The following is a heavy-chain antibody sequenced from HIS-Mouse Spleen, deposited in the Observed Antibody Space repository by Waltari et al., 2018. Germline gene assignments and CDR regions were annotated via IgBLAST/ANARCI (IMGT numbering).Heavy chain of an antibody. Sequence: QLQLQESGPGLVKPSETLSLTCTVSGGSISSSSYYWGWLRQPPGKGLEGIGSSYYSGSTYYNTSRQSRVTISVDTSKNQFSLKLSSVTAADTAVYYCAREIPYSSSWYDWYFDLWGRGTLVTVSS. CDR1: GGSISSSSYY. V-gene: IGHV4-39*07. D-gene: IGHD6-13*01. CDR3: AREIPYSSSWYDWYFDL. J-gene: IGHJ2*01. CDR2: SYYSGST.